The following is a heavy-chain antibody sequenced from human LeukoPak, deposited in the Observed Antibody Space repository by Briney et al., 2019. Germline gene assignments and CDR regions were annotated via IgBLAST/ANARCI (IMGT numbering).Heavy chain of an antibody. Sequence: GGSLRLSRAASGFTFRRYSLGGVRQAPGEGLEWVSSITSTSTYIYYADSVKGRFTISRDNAKNSLYLTMNSLRAEDTAVYFCARDRETFDYGSSGPVLEYFHDWWQGTLVTVSS. D-gene: IGHD3-22*01. CDR2: ITSTSTYI. V-gene: IGHV3-21*06. CDR3: ARDRETFDYGSSGPVLEYFHD. CDR1: GFTFRRYS. J-gene: IGHJ1*01.